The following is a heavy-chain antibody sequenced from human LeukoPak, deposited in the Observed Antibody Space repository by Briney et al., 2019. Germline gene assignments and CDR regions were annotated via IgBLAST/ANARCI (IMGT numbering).Heavy chain of an antibody. D-gene: IGHD2-21*02. CDR1: GYTFTSYD. V-gene: IGHV1-8*01. CDR2: MNPNSGNT. Sequence: ASVKVSCKASGYTFTSYDINWVRQDTGQGLEWMGWMNPNSGNTGYAQKFQGRVTMNRNTSISTAYMELSSLRSEDPAVYYCASSCGGDCYYRAFDIWGQGTMVTVSS. CDR3: ASSCGGDCYYRAFDI. J-gene: IGHJ3*02.